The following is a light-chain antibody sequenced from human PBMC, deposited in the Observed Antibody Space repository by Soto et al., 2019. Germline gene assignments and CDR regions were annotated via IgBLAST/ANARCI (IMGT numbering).Light chain of an antibody. CDR2: LGS. J-gene: IGKJ4*01. Sequence: DIVLTQSPLSLPVAPGEPASISCRSSRSLLSSNGNTYLDWYLQKPGQSPQVLIYLGSNRASGVPDRLSGSGSDTDFTLKISRVEAEDVGVYYCMQGLTTPLTFGGGTKVEIK. CDR3: MQGLTTPLT. CDR1: RSLLSSNGNTY. V-gene: IGKV2-28*01.